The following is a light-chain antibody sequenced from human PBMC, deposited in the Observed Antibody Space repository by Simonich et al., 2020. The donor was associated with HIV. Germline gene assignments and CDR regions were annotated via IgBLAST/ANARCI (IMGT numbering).Light chain of an antibody. V-gene: IGKV3-15*01. CDR2: GAS. J-gene: IGKJ4*01. CDR1: QSVSSN. Sequence: EIVLTQSPGTLSLSPGERATPSCRSSQSVSSNLAVYQQKPGKAPRLLISGASIRATGIPARFSGSGSGTEFTLTINSMQSEEFAVYYCQQYDKWPPVLAFGGGTKVEIK. CDR3: QQYDKWPPVLA.